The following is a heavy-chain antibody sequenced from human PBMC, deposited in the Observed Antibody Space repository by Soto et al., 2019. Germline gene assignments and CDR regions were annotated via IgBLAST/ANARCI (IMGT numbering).Heavy chain of an antibody. D-gene: IGHD3-10*01. CDR1: GGIFSTYA. V-gene: IGHV1-69*01. CDR2: IIPIFGTP. CDR3: ARDRDDYGSGNYYNRIDF. J-gene: IGHJ4*02. Sequence: QVQLVQSGAEVKKPGSSVKVSCKASGGIFSTYAISWLRQAPGQGLEWMGGIIPIFGTPNYAQKFQGSATITADESTSPAYMELSRLRSEYTAVYYCARDRDDYGSGNYYNRIDFWGQGTLVTVSS.